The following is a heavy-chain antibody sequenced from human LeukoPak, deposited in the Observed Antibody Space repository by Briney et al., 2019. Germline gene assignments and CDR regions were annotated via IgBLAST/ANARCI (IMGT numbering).Heavy chain of an antibody. Sequence: GGSLRLSCAASGFTFSNYWMHWVRQAPGKGLVWVSRTDSDGSITTYADPVKGRFSISRDNAKNTLYLQMNSLRAEDTAVYYCAREGGDGHQLVRGRPYYYYGMDVWGQGTTVTVSS. D-gene: IGHD6-13*01. J-gene: IGHJ6*02. V-gene: IGHV3-74*01. CDR2: TDSDGSIT. CDR3: AREGGDGHQLVRGRPYYYYGMDV. CDR1: GFTFSNYW.